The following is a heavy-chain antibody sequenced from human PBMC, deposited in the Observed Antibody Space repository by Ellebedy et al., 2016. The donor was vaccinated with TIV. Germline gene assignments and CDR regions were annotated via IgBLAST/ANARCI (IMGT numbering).Heavy chain of an antibody. CDR2: SWYDGSTK. D-gene: IGHD3-10*01. J-gene: IGHJ5*02. V-gene: IGHV3-33*01. Sequence: GESLKISCAASGFTLSSYGMHWVRQAPGKGLEWVAISWYDGSTKYYADSVKGRFTISRDNSKNTLYLQMNSLRAEDTAVYYCARDSWGSGTYCNHWGQGTLVTVSS. CDR1: GFTLSSYG. CDR3: ARDSWGSGTYCNH.